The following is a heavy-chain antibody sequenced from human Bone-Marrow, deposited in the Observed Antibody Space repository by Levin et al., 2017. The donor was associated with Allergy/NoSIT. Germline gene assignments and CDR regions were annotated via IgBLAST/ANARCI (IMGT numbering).Heavy chain of an antibody. Sequence: GESLKISCNVSGYSFTNYWISWVRQMPGKGLEWMGRIDPSDSYTTYSPSFQGHVTISVDKSISTAYLQWSSLKASDTAMYYCARQGNGWFGELSSPGTFDIWGRGTMVTVSS. CDR2: IDPSDSYT. J-gene: IGHJ3*02. CDR3: ARQGNGWFGELSSPGTFDI. D-gene: IGHD3-10*01. CDR1: GYSFTNYW. V-gene: IGHV5-10-1*01.